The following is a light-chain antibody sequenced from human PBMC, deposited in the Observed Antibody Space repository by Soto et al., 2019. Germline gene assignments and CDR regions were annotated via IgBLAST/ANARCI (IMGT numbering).Light chain of an antibody. J-gene: IGKJ5*01. V-gene: IGKV3-11*01. CDR1: QNINRY. Sequence: EIVLTQSPATLSLSPGERATLSCRASQNINRYLAWYHQKPGQPPRLLIYDASTRATGIPARFSGSGSGTDFTLTISSLEPEDFVVYYCQQRSNWPITFGQGTRLEI. CDR2: DAS. CDR3: QQRSNWPIT.